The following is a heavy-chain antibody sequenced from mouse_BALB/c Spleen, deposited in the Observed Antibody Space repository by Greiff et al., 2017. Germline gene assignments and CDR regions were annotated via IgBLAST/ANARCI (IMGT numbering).Heavy chain of an antibody. CDR3: TRLVYYRYDDGDAMDY. D-gene: IGHD2-14*01. Sequence: EVQLQQSGTVLARPGASVKMSCKASGYSFTSYWMHWVKQRPGQGLEWIGAIYPGNSDTSYNQKFKGKAKLTAVTSASTAYMELSSLTNADSAVYYCTRLVYYRYDDGDAMDYWGQGTSVTVSS. J-gene: IGHJ4*01. CDR2: IYPGNSDT. V-gene: IGHV1-5*01. CDR1: GYSFTSYW.